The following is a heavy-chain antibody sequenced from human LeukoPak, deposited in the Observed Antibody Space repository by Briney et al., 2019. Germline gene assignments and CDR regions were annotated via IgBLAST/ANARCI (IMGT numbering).Heavy chain of an antibody. V-gene: IGHV1-69*06. CDR1: GGTFSSYA. CDR3: ARDYGAKRVFDY. CDR2: IIPIFGTS. Sequence: SVKVSCKASGGTFSSYAISWVRQAPGQGLEWMGGIIPIFGTSNYAQKFQGRVTITADKSTSTAYMELSSLRSEDTAVYYCARDYGAKRVFDYWGQGTLVTVSS. J-gene: IGHJ4*02. D-gene: IGHD4-23*01.